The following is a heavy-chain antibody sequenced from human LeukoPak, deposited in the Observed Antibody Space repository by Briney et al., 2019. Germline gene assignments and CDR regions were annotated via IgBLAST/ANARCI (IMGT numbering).Heavy chain of an antibody. Sequence: QPGGSLRLSCAASGFTFSNYCMHWVRQAPGKGLVWVSHINSDGTNTDYAGSVKGRFVISRDNAKNTLLLQMNSLRAEDTAVYYCAITATEGYWGQGTLVTVSS. V-gene: IGHV3-74*01. CDR2: INSDGTNT. CDR3: AITATEGY. J-gene: IGHJ4*02. D-gene: IGHD1-20*01. CDR1: GFTFSNYC.